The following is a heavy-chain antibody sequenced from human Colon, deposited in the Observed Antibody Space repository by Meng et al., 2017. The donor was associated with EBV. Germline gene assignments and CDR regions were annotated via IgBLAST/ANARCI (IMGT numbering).Heavy chain of an antibody. Sequence: QVHLVRYWSQLKEPEASRKVSWKASGNTFTSYAMNWVRQAPGKGLEWMGWISAYNGNTNYAPKLQGRVTMTTDTSTSTAYMELRSLRSYDTAVYYCARNRPRGVATGANWFDPWGQGTLVTVSS. D-gene: IGHD5-12*01. V-gene: IGHV1-18*01. CDR3: ARNRPRGVATGANWFDP. CDR2: ISAYNGNT. J-gene: IGHJ5*02. CDR1: GNTFTSYA.